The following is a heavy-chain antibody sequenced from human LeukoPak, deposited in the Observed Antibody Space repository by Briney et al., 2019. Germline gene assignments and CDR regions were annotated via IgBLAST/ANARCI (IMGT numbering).Heavy chain of an antibody. CDR2: ISSSSSTI. J-gene: IGHJ6*04. CDR3: ARERVELVGVPAAMGIRGSGMDV. D-gene: IGHD2-2*01. V-gene: IGHV3-48*01. CDR1: GFTFSSYS. Sequence: PGGSLRLSCAASGFTFSSYSMNWVRQAPGKGLEWVSYISSSSSTIYYADSVKGRFTISRDNAKNSLYLQMNSLRAEDTAVYYCARERVELVGVPAAMGIRGSGMDVWGKGTTVTISS.